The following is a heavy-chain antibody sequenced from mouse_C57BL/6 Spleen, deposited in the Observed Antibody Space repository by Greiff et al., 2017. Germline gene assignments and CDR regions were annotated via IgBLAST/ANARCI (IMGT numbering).Heavy chain of an antibody. Sequence: VQLQQSGPELVKPGASVKISCKASGYAFSSSWMNWVKQRPGKGLEWIGRIYPGDGDTNYNGKFKGKATLTADKSSSTAYMQLSSLTSEDSAVYFCATPGLYLDYWGQGTTLTVSS. CDR2: IYPGDGDT. CDR3: ATPGLYLDY. CDR1: GYAFSSSW. V-gene: IGHV1-82*01. J-gene: IGHJ2*01. D-gene: IGHD3-1*01.